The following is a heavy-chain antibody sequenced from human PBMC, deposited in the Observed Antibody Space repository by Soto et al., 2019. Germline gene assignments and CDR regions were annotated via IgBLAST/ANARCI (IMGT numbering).Heavy chain of an antibody. J-gene: IGHJ6*02. CDR2: ISYDGSNK. CDR3: ARDPSLAYCGGDCYNPAGGYYYYGMDV. D-gene: IGHD2-21*02. V-gene: IGHV3-30-3*01. Sequence: GGSLRLSCAASGFTFSSYAMHWVRQAPGKGLEWVAVISYDGSNKYYEDSVKGRFTISRDNSKNTLYLKMNSLRAEDTAVYYCARDPSLAYCGGDCYNPAGGYYYYGMDVWGQGTTVTVSS. CDR1: GFTFSSYA.